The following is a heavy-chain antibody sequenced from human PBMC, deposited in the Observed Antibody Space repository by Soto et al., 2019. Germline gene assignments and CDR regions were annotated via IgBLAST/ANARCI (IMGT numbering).Heavy chain of an antibody. CDR1: GFTFSNYD. J-gene: IGHJ4*02. Sequence: PGGSMRLSCSAAGFTFSNYDMQRVRQAPGKGLEWVAVVSYDGNVKFYADSVKGRFTISRDNSKNTLYLQMNSLRTEDKAIYYCAKERTAKAAAEFDYWGQGT. D-gene: IGHD6-25*01. CDR3: AKERTAKAAAEFDY. V-gene: IGHV3-30*18. CDR2: VSYDGNVK.